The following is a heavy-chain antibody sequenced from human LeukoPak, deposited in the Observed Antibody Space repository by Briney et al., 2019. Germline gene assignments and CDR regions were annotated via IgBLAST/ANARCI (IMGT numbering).Heavy chain of an antibody. Sequence: ASVKVSCKASGYTFTSHAMHWVRQAPGQRLEWMGWINAGNGNTKYSQKFQGRVTITRDTSASTAYMELSSLRSEDTAVYYCARAVMAAAGIRYWGQGTLVTVSS. CDR2: INAGNGNT. CDR1: GYTFTSHA. J-gene: IGHJ4*02. CDR3: ARAVMAAAGIRY. V-gene: IGHV1-3*01. D-gene: IGHD6-13*01.